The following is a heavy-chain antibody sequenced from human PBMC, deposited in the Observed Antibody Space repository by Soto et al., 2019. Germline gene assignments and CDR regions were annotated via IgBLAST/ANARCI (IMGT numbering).Heavy chain of an antibody. CDR2: IIPIIGPA. D-gene: IGHD3-22*01. CDR1: GGTFTYYG. Sequence: QVQLVQSGAEVKRPGSSVKLSCKASGGTFTYYGISWVRQAPGQGLEWMGGIIPIIGPATYAQKFQGRVTITADQSTSTAYMELRSLGSEDTALYYGARDLGTTIAGPPRRETYGWLDPWGQGTLVTVSS. J-gene: IGHJ5*02. V-gene: IGHV1-69*01. CDR3: ARDLGTTIAGPPRRETYGWLDP.